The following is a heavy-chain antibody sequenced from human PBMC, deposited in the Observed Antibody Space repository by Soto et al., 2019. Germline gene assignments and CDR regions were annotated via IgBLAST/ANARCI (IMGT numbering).Heavy chain of an antibody. V-gene: IGHV4-31*03. CDR1: FGAISSGGYY. Sequence: LSITCTVSFGAISSGGYYWSWIRQHPGKGLEWIGDIYYSRSTYYSPSLKSRVTISVDTSKNQFSLKLSSVTAADTAVYYCARFRVAVAGTWFDPWGQGTLVTVSS. CDR2: IYYSRST. D-gene: IGHD6-19*01. J-gene: IGHJ5*02. CDR3: ARFRVAVAGTWFDP.